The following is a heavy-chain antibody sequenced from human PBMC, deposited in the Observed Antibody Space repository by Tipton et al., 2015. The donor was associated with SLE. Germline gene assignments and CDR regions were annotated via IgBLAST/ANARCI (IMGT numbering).Heavy chain of an antibody. J-gene: IGHJ6*02. Sequence: QLVQSGSELKKPGASVKVSCKASGYSFFRFAMNWVRQAPGQGLEWMGWINTNTGKPTYAQGFTGRFAFSLDTSVSTAYLQISSLEAEVTAVYCCARTYYQYGMDVWGQGTTVTVSS. CDR3: ARTYYQYGMDV. V-gene: IGHV7-4-1*02. CDR2: INTNTGKP. CDR1: GYSFFRFA.